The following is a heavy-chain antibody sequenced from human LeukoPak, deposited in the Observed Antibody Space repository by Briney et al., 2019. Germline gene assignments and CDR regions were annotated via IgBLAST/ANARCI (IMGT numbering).Heavy chain of an antibody. Sequence: GASVKVSCKASGYTFTGYYMHWVRQAPGQGLEWMGWINPNSGGTNYAQKFQGRVTLTRDTSIGTASIELSSLRSDDTAVYFCAREMGVGSTFPPLNYWGQGTLVTVSS. V-gene: IGHV1-2*02. D-gene: IGHD1-26*01. CDR2: INPNSGGT. J-gene: IGHJ4*02. CDR3: AREMGVGSTFPPLNY. CDR1: GYTFTGYY.